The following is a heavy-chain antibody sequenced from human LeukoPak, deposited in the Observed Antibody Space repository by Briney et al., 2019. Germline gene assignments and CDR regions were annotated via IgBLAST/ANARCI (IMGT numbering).Heavy chain of an antibody. Sequence: SETLSLTCTVSGGSISSYYWSWIRQPAGKGLEWIGRIYTSGSTNYNPSLKSRVTISVDTSKNQFSLKLSSVTAADTAVYYCARVWVVPAARGTLDAFDIWGQGTMVTVSS. D-gene: IGHD2-2*01. CDR2: IYTSGST. V-gene: IGHV4-4*07. J-gene: IGHJ3*02. CDR3: ARVWVVPAARGTLDAFDI. CDR1: GGSISSYY.